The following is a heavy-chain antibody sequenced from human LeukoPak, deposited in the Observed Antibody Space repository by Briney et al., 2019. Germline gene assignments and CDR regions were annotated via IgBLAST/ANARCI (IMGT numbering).Heavy chain of an antibody. CDR1: GGSISSSSYY. D-gene: IGHD2-2*01. V-gene: IGHV4-39*07. J-gene: IGHJ3*02. Sequence: PSETLSLTCTVSGGSISSSSYYWGWIRQPPGKGLEWIGYIYHSGSTYYNPSLKSRVTISVDRSKNQFSLKLSSVTAADTAVYYCARDLAYCSSTSCSPGAFDIWGQGTMVTVSS. CDR3: ARDLAYCSSTSCSPGAFDI. CDR2: IYHSGST.